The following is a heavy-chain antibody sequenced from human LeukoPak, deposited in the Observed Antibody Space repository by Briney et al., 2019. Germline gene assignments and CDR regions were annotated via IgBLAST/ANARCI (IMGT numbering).Heavy chain of an antibody. CDR2: ISESGGRT. V-gene: IGHV3-23*01. J-gene: IGHJ5*02. Sequence: GGSLRLSCAASEFTFNNYAMSWVRQAPGKGLEWDSGISESGGRTYYADSVKGRFTISRDESKNTLYLQMNSLRAEDTAVYYCAVRQYTRNQYNWFDPWGQETLVTVSS. CDR3: AVRQYTRNQYNWFDP. CDR1: EFTFNNYA. D-gene: IGHD1-14*01.